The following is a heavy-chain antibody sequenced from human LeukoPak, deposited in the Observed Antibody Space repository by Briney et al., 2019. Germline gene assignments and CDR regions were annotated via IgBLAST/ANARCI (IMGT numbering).Heavy chain of an antibody. J-gene: IGHJ4*02. D-gene: IGHD3-16*01. Sequence: PAQTLSLTCSASGVSITSGSYYWGWIRQSAGKGLEWIGRVHSSGDIYHNVAFRSRAAVSGDASKNQFSLQLNSVTAADTAVYYCARGASPKDAVFFDYWGQGALITVSS. CDR2: VHSSGDI. V-gene: IGHV4-61*02. CDR3: ARGASPKDAVFFDY. CDR1: GVSITSGSYY.